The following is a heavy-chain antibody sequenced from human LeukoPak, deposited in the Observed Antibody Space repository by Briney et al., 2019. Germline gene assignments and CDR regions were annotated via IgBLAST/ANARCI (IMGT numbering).Heavy chain of an antibody. J-gene: IGHJ4*02. D-gene: IGHD2-2*01. V-gene: IGHV3-9*01. CDR2: ISWNSGSI. CDR1: GFTFDDYA. Sequence: GRSLRLSCAASGFTFDDYAMHWVRQAPGKGLEWVSGISWNSGSIGYADSVKGRFTISRDNAKNSLYLQMNSLRAEDTALYYCAKDTGIVVVPAGGIDYWDQGTLVTVSS. CDR3: AKDTGIVVVPAGGIDY.